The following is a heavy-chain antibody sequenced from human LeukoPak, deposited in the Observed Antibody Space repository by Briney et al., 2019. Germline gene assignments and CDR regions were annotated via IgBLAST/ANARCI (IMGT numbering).Heavy chain of an antibody. D-gene: IGHD6-13*01. CDR3: AKTYSSSRAHYYYYYYMDV. CDR1: GFTLSRYG. CDR2: ISGSSGGT. J-gene: IGHJ6*03. Sequence: GGSLRLSCAASGFTLSRYGMSWVRQAPGKGLEWVSAISGSSGGTYYADSVKGRFTISRDNSKNTLYLQMNSLRAEDTAVYYCAKTYSSSRAHYYYYYYMDVWGKGTTVTISS. V-gene: IGHV3-23*01.